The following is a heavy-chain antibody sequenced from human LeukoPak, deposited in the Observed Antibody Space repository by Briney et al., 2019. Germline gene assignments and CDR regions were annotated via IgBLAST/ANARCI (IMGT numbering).Heavy chain of an antibody. J-gene: IGHJ4*02. D-gene: IGHD1-14*01. CDR2: IDPNSGVT. CDR1: GYTFTAYY. V-gene: IGHV1-2*02. CDR3: ARDIRLYKPTAVHY. Sequence: GASVKVSCKASGYTFTAYYLHWVRQAPGQGLEWMGWIDPNSGVTNYAQKFQGRLTMTRDTSISTAYMELSWLRSDDTAVYYCARDIRLYKPTAVHYWGQGTLVTVSS.